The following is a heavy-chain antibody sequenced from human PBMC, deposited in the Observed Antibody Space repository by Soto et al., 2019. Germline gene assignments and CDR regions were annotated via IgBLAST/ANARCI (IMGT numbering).Heavy chain of an antibody. D-gene: IGHD2-2*01. CDR1: GYTFTSYD. CDR3: ARGRRVVVPAALRHYMDV. CDR2: MNPNSGNT. J-gene: IGHJ6*03. Sequence: ASVKVSCKASGYTFTSYDINWVRQATGQGLEWMGWMNPNSGNTGYAQKFQGRVTMTRNTSISTAYIELSSLRTEDKAVYYCARGRRVVVPAALRHYMDVWGKGTTVTVSS. V-gene: IGHV1-8*01.